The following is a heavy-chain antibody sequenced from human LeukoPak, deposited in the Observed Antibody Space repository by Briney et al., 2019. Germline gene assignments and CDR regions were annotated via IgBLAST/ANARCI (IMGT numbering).Heavy chain of an antibody. J-gene: IGHJ6*02. V-gene: IGHV4-59*08. CDR3: AYMGSEQFHGMDV. CDR1: GGSISSYY. CDR2: IYYSGST. D-gene: IGHD3-10*01. Sequence: SETLSLTCTVSGGSISSYYWSWIRQPPGKGLEWIGYIYYSGSTNYNPSLKSRVTISVDTSKNQFSLKLSSVTAADTAVYYCAYMGSEQFHGMDVWGQGTTVTVSS.